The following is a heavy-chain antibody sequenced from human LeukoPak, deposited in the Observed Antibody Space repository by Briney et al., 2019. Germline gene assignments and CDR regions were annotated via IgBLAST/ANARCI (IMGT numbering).Heavy chain of an antibody. Sequence: GASVKVSCKASGYTFTSYYMHWVRQAPGQGLEWMGIINPSGGSTSYAQKSQGRVTMTRDTSISTAYMELSRLRSDDTAVYYCARGSHIVVVPAAHFDYWGQGTLVTVSS. D-gene: IGHD2-2*01. CDR3: ARGSHIVVVPAAHFDY. J-gene: IGHJ4*02. CDR1: GYTFTSYY. V-gene: IGHV1-46*01. CDR2: INPSGGST.